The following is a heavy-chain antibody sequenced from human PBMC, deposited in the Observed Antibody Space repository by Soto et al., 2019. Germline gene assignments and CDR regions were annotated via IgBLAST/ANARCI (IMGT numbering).Heavy chain of an antibody. J-gene: IGHJ6*02. V-gene: IGHV1-18*01. Sequence: ASVKVSCKASGYTFTSYGISWVRQAPGQGLEWMGWISAYNGNTNYAQKLQGGVTMTTDTSTSTAYMELRSLRSDDTAAYYCARDGQGYCSSTSCSYYYYYYGMDVWGQGTTVTVSS. D-gene: IGHD2-2*01. CDR2: ISAYNGNT. CDR3: ARDGQGYCSSTSCSYYYYYYGMDV. CDR1: GYTFTSYG.